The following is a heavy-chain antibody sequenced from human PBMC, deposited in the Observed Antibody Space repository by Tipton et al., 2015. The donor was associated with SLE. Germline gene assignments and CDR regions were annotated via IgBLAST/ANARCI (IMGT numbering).Heavy chain of an antibody. CDR2: IYYSGST. J-gene: IGHJ3*02. CDR3: AREGERMMDAFDI. CDR1: GGSISSGYYY. Sequence: TLSLTCTVSGGSISSGYYYWSWIRQPPGKGLEWIGYIYYSGSTYYNPSLESRVTISVDTSKNQFSLKLSSVTAADTAVYYCAREGERMMDAFDIWGQGTMVTVSS. V-gene: IGHV4-30-4*01. D-gene: IGHD3-16*01.